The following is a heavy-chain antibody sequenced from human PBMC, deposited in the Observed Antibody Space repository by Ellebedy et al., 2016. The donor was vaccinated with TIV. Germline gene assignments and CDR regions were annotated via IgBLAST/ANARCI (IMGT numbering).Heavy chain of an antibody. CDR3: ARGSAPSLGMDV. J-gene: IGHJ6*02. Sequence: ASVKVSXXASGGTFSSYAISWVRQAPGQGLEWMGWINVYNGNTNYAQKLQGRVTMNTDTSTSTAYMELRSLRSDDTAVYYCARGSAPSLGMDVWGQGTTVTVSS. CDR1: GGTFSSYA. V-gene: IGHV1-18*01. CDR2: INVYNGNT. D-gene: IGHD2-15*01.